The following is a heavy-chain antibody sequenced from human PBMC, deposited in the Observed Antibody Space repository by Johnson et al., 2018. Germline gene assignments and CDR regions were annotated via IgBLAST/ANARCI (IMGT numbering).Heavy chain of an antibody. V-gene: IGHV5-51*01. Sequence: EVQLVESGAEVKKPGESXKISCEASGYSFTSYWIGWVRQMPGKGLEWMGIIYPGDSETRYSPSFQGQVTLSADKSIETAYLQGSSLRASDTAIYYCVRQDSDGSIAYWGHGTLVTVSS. CDR1: GYSFTSYW. J-gene: IGHJ4*01. CDR3: VRQDSDGSIAY. CDR2: IYPGDSET. D-gene: IGHD5-24*01.